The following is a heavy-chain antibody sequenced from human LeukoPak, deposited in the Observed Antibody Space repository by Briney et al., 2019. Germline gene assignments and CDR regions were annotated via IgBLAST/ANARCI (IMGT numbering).Heavy chain of an antibody. CDR1: GFTFSSYW. J-gene: IGHJ4*02. CDR2: IKQDGSEK. D-gene: IGHD3-3*01. CDR3: ARDHYDFWSGYYREYYFDY. V-gene: IGHV3-7*01. Sequence: GGSLRLSCAASGFTFSSYWMSWVRQAPGKGLEWVANIKQDGSEKYYVDSVKGRFTISRDNAKNSLYLQMNSLRAEDTAVYYCARDHYDFWSGYYREYYFDYWGQGTLVTVSS.